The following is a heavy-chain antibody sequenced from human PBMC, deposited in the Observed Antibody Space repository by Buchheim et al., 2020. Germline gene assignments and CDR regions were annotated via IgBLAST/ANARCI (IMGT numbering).Heavy chain of an antibody. CDR3: AKATIFGDDYYYYGMDV. CDR1: GFTFSSYG. D-gene: IGHD3-3*01. V-gene: IGHV3-30*18. Sequence: QVQLVESGGGVVQPGRSLRLSCAASGFTFSSYGMHWVRQAPGKGLEWVAVISYDGSNKYYADSVKGRFTISRDNSKNTLSLQMNSLRAEDTAVYYCAKATIFGDDYYYYGMDVWGQGTT. CDR2: ISYDGSNK. J-gene: IGHJ6*02.